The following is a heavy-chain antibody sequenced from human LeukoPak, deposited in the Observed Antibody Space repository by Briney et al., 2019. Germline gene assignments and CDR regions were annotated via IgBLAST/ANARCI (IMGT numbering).Heavy chain of an antibody. CDR2: IYSGGST. J-gene: IGHJ4*02. V-gene: IGHV3-66*02. Sequence: GGSLRLSCAASGFTVSSNYMTWVRQAPGKGLEWVSVIYSGGSTYYADSVKGRFTISRDNSKNTLYLQMNSLRAEDTAVYYYASTVSGFGELNYWGQGTPVTVSS. CDR1: GFTVSSNY. CDR3: ASTVSGFGELNY. D-gene: IGHD3-10*01.